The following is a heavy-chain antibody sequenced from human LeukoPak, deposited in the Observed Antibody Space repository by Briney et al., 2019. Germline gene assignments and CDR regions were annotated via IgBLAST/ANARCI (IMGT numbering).Heavy chain of an antibody. CDR1: GYTFTGYY. V-gene: IGHV1-2*02. Sequence: ASVKVSCKASGYTFTGYYMHWVRQAPGQGLEWMGWINPNSGGTNYAQKFQGRVTMTRDTSISTAYMELSRLRSDDTAVYYCARVLKGVRGPTYWYFDLWGRGTLVTVSS. CDR2: INPNSGGT. D-gene: IGHD3-10*01. CDR3: ARVLKGVRGPTYWYFDL. J-gene: IGHJ2*01.